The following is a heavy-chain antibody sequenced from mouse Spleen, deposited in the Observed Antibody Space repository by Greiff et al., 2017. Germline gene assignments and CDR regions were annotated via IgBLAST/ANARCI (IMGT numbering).Heavy chain of an antibody. CDR3: ARGTQLGRYYFDY. CDR1: GYTFTSYW. CDR2: INPSNGGT. Sequence: QVQLKQPGAELVKPGASVKLSCKASGYTFTSYWMHWVKQRPGQGLEWIGNINPSNGGTNYNEKFKSKATLTVDKSSSTAYMQLSSLTSEDSAVYYCARGTQLGRYYFDYWGQGTTLTVSS. V-gene: IGHV1-53*01. J-gene: IGHJ2*01. D-gene: IGHD4-1*02.